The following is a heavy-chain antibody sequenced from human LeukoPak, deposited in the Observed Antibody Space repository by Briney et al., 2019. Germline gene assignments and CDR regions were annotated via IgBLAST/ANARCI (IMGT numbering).Heavy chain of an antibody. CDR3: ARLNDFWEDY. V-gene: IGHV4-38-2*02. Sequence: SETLSLTCTVSGYSISSGYYWGWIRQPPGKGLEWIGSIYHSGSTYYNPSLKSRVTISVDTSKNQFSLKLSSVTAADTAVYDCARLNDFWEDYWGQGTLVTVSS. CDR1: GYSISSGYY. D-gene: IGHD3-3*01. J-gene: IGHJ4*02. CDR2: IYHSGST.